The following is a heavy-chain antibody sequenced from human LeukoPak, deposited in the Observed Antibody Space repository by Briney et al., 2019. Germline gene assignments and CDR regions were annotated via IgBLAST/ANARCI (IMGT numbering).Heavy chain of an antibody. CDR3: ARGCPYSGSLRYYFDY. J-gene: IGHJ4*02. V-gene: IGHV4-4*07. CDR2: IYTSGST. Sequence: SETLSLTCTVSGGSISSYYWSWIRQPAGKGLEWIGRIYTSGSTNYNPSLKSRVTMSVDTSKNQFSLKLSSVTAADTAVYYCARGCPYSGSLRYYFDYWGQGTLVTVSS. CDR1: GGSISSYY. D-gene: IGHD1-26*01.